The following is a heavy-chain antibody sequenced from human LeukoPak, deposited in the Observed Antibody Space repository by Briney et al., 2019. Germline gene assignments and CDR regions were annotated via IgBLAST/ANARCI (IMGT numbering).Heavy chain of an antibody. Sequence: SVKVSCKASGGTFSSYAIGWVRQAPGQGLEWMGGIIPIFGTANYAQKFQGRVTITADESTSTAYMELSSLRSEDTAVYHCARDRIAARLDAFDIWGQGTMVTVSS. CDR2: IIPIFGTA. V-gene: IGHV1-69*13. D-gene: IGHD6-6*01. CDR1: GGTFSSYA. J-gene: IGHJ3*02. CDR3: ARDRIAARLDAFDI.